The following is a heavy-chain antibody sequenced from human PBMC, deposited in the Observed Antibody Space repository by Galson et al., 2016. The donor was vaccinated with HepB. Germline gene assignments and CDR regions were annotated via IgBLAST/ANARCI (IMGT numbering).Heavy chain of an antibody. CDR3: ARGTLDPNYLYYGLDF. CDR1: GDSLSNSDSY. V-gene: IGHV4-30-4*01. J-gene: IGHJ6*02. CDR2: TYYGGST. D-gene: IGHD1-14*01. Sequence: TLSLTCTVSGDSLSNSDSYWSWLRQTPGKGLEWLGYTYYGGSTYENPSLRSRLRMSVDISKNHFSLRLSSVTAADTAVYYCARGTLDPNYLYYGLDFWGQGTPVTVSS.